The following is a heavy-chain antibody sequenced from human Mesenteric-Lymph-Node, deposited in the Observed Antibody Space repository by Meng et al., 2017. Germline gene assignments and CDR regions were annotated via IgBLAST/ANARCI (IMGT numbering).Heavy chain of an antibody. CDR1: GFTFSDYY. J-gene: IGHJ4*02. CDR2: ISSSGSTI. CDR3: LYYYDSSGYYFSVPPKDY. Sequence: GGSLRLSCAASGFTFSDYYMSWIRQAPGKGLEWVSYISSSGSTIYYADSVKGRFTISRDNAKNSLYLQMNNLRAEDTAVYYCLYYYDSSGYYFSVPPKDYWGQGTLVTVSS. V-gene: IGHV3-11*04. D-gene: IGHD3-22*01.